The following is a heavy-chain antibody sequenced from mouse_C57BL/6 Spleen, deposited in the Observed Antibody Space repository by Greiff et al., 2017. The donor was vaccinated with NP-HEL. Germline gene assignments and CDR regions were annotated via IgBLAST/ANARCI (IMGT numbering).Heavy chain of an antibody. D-gene: IGHD1-1*01. V-gene: IGHV1-15*01. CDR3: TRDYGSSPFAY. Sequence: VQLQQSGAELVRPGASVTLSCKASGYTFTDYEMHWVKQTPVHGLEWIGAIDPETGGTAYNQKFKGKAILTADKSSSTAYMELRSLTSEDSAVYYCTRDYGSSPFAYSGQETLVTVSA. CDR2: IDPETGGT. J-gene: IGHJ3*01. CDR1: GYTFTDYE.